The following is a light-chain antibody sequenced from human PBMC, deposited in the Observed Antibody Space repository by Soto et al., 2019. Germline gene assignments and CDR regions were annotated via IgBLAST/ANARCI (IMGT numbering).Light chain of an antibody. CDR3: SSYAGGHSPVV. CDR1: SSDVGGYNY. J-gene: IGLJ3*02. Sequence: QSALTQPPSASGSPGQSVTISCTGTSSDVGGYNYVSWYQQHPGDAPRLMIYEVTKRPSGVPDRFSGSKSGNTASLTVSGLQAEDEADYYCSSYAGGHSPVVFGGGTKLTVL. V-gene: IGLV2-8*01. CDR2: EVT.